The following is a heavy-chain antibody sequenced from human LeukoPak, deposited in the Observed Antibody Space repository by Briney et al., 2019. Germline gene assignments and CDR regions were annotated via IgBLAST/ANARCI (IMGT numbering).Heavy chain of an antibody. CDR3: ARAIAAAECY. CDR2: ISYDGSNK. CDR1: GFTFSSYA. V-gene: IGHV3-30-3*01. Sequence: GGSLRLSCAASGFTFSSYAMHWVRQAPGKGLEWVAVISYDGSNKYYADSVKGRFTISRDNSKITLYLQMNSLRAEDTAVYYCARAIAAAECYWGQGTLVTVSS. D-gene: IGHD6-13*01. J-gene: IGHJ4*02.